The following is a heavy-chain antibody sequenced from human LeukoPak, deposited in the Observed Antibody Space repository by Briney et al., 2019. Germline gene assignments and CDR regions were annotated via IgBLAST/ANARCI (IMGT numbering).Heavy chain of an antibody. CDR3: AKSGPLLWPID. Sequence: GGSLRLSCAASGFTFSSYAMNSVRQAPGKGLEWVSGLSGSGGSTYYADSVKGRFTISRDNSKNTLYLQMNSLRAEDTAVYYCAKSGPLLWPIDWGQGTLVTVSS. J-gene: IGHJ4*02. CDR1: GFTFSSYA. D-gene: IGHD3-16*01. V-gene: IGHV3-23*01. CDR2: LSGSGGST.